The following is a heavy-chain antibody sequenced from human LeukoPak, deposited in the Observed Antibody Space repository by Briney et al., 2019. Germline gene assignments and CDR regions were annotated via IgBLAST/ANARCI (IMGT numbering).Heavy chain of an antibody. CDR2: ISWNSGSI. V-gene: IGHV3-9*01. CDR1: GFTFDDYA. Sequence: GGSLRLSCAASGFTFDDYAMHWVRQAPGKGLEWVSGISWNSGSIGYADSVKGRFTISRDNAKNSLYPQMNSLRAEDTALYYCAKDTASYGYHFDYWGQGTLVTVSS. CDR3: AKDTASYGYHFDY. J-gene: IGHJ4*02. D-gene: IGHD5-18*01.